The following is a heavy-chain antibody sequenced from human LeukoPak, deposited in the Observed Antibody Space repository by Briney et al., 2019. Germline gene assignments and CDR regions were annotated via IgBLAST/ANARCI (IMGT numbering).Heavy chain of an antibody. CDR2: IYSGGST. J-gene: IGHJ4*02. V-gene: IGHV3-53*01. D-gene: IGHD3-22*01. Sequence: GGSLRLSCAASGVTVSSNYMSSVRQAPGKGLEWVSVIYSGGSTYYADSVKGRFTISRDNSKNTLYLQMNSLRAEDTAVYYCARASSGYWYYFDYWGQGTLVTVSS. CDR1: GVTVSSNY. CDR3: ARASSGYWYYFDY.